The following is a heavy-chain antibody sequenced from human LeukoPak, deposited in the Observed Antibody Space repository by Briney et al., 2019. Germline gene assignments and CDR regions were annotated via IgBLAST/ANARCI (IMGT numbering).Heavy chain of an antibody. D-gene: IGHD1-26*01. CDR1: GYSISSGYY. V-gene: IGHV4-38-2*02. CDR3: ARDRWELLTYFQH. Sequence: SETLSLTCTVSGYSISSGYYWGWIRQPPGKGLEWIGSIYHSGSTYYNPSLKSRVTISVDTSKNQFSLKLSSVTAADTAVYYCARDRWELLTYFQHWGQGTLVTVSS. CDR2: IYHSGST. J-gene: IGHJ1*01.